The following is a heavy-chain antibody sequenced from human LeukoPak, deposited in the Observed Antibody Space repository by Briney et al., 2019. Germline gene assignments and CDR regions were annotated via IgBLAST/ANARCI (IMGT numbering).Heavy chain of an antibody. Sequence: GGSLRLSCAASGLTFSSTSMNWVRQAPGKGLEWVSSISSSSSYIYYADSAKGRFTISRDNAKNSLYLQMNSLRAEDTAVYYCARDRDDSWFYFDYWGQGTLVTVSS. CDR2: ISSSSSYI. D-gene: IGHD3-22*01. CDR3: ARDRDDSWFYFDY. J-gene: IGHJ4*02. V-gene: IGHV3-21*01. CDR1: GLTFSSTS.